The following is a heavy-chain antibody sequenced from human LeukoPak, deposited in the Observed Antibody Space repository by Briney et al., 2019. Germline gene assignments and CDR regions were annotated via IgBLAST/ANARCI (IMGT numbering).Heavy chain of an antibody. Sequence: ASVKVSCKASGYTFTGYYMHWVRQAPGQGLEWMGWINPNSGGTNYAQKFQGRVTMTRGTSISTAYMELSRLRSDDTAVYYCARKASSWDYYMDVWGKGTTVTVSS. V-gene: IGHV1-2*02. CDR3: ARKASSWDYYMDV. J-gene: IGHJ6*03. CDR2: INPNSGGT. D-gene: IGHD1-26*01. CDR1: GYTFTGYY.